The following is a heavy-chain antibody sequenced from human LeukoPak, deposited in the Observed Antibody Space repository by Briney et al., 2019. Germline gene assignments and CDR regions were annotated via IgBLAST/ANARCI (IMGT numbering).Heavy chain of an antibody. J-gene: IGHJ6*03. D-gene: IGHD2-2*01. V-gene: IGHV3-23*01. Sequence: PGGSLRLSCAASGFTFSSYAVSWVRQAPGKGLEWVSAISGSGGSTYYADSVKGRFTISRDNSKNTLYLQMSSLRSEDTAVYYCARGDSVDCSSTSCLGYYYYYYYMDVWGKGTTVTVSS. CDR3: ARGDSVDCSSTSCLGYYYYYYYMDV. CDR1: GFTFSSYA. CDR2: ISGSGGST.